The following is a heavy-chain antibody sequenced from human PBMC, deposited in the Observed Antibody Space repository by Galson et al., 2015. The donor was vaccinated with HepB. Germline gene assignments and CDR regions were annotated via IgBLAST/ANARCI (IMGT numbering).Heavy chain of an antibody. D-gene: IGHD2/OR15-2a*01. Sequence: SLRLSCAACGFTFTSYGMSWVRQAPGKGLECVSAISRGDDTSDYAESVKGRFTVSRDSSTNTLYLQMNGLRADDTAIYYCVRGTTAPDYWGQGTLVTVSS. CDR3: VRGTTAPDY. CDR1: GFTFTSYG. J-gene: IGHJ4*02. CDR2: ISRGDDTS. V-gene: IGHV3-23*01.